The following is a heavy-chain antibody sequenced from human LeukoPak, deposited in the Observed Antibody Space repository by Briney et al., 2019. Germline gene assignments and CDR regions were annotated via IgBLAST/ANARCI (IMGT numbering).Heavy chain of an antibody. D-gene: IGHD1-26*01. Sequence: ASVKVSCKASGYTFTNYGVSWVRQAPGQGLEWMGWISGYNGYTNYAQKFQFRVTMTTDTSTSTAYMELRSLTSDDTAVYYCARVDVVGTTKGYDYWGQGTLVTVSS. CDR2: ISGYNGYT. V-gene: IGHV1-18*01. CDR1: GYTFTNYG. J-gene: IGHJ4*02. CDR3: ARVDVVGTTKGYDY.